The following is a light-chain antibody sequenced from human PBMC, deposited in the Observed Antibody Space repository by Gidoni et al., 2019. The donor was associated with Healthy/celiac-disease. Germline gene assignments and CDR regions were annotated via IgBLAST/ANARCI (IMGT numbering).Light chain of an antibody. V-gene: IGLV3-1*01. CDR3: QAWDSSTVV. Sequence: YELTQPPSVSGAPGQTASITCSGDNLGDKYACWYQQKQGQSPVLVIYQDSKRPSGIPERFSGSHSGNTATLPISGTQAMDEAAYYCQAWDSSTVVFGGGTKLTVL. CDR1: NLGDKY. CDR2: QDS. J-gene: IGLJ2*01.